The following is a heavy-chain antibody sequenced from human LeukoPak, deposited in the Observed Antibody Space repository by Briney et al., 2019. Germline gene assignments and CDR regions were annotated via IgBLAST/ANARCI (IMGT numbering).Heavy chain of an antibody. CDR1: GFTFSNYS. Sequence: PGGSLRPSCAVSGFTFSNYSMNWVRQAPGKRLEWVSYISSSSTTLFYADSVKGRFTISRDNAKNLLFLQMNSLRDEDTAVYYCARDGFSDYWGQGTLVTVSS. D-gene: IGHD3-10*01. V-gene: IGHV3-48*02. CDR2: ISSSSTTL. J-gene: IGHJ4*02. CDR3: ARDGFSDY.